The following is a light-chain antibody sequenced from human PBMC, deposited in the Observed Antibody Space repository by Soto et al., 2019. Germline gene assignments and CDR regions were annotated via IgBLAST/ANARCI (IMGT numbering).Light chain of an antibody. CDR3: SSDAGSNKMI. CDR2: EVN. J-gene: IGLJ2*01. CDR1: STDVGTYNY. V-gene: IGLV2-8*01. Sequence: QSALTQPPSASGSPGQSITISCTGTSTDVGTYNYVSWYQQHPGKAPKLMIYEVNKRPSGVPDRFSGSKSGNTASLTVSGVQAEDEADYYCSSDAGSNKMIFGGGTKLTVL.